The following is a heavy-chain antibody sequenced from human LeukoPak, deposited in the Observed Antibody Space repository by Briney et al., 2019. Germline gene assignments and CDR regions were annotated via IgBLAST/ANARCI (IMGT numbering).Heavy chain of an antibody. Sequence: RGESPKISCKGSGYSFTSYWIGGLRQMPGKGLEWMGIIYPGDSDTSYSPSFQGQVTISADKSISNSFLQLSTLKASDTAMYYCARQGRTNWHYYPPSLDYWGQGTLVTVSS. CDR2: IYPGDSDT. V-gene: IGHV5-51*01. CDR1: GYSFTSYW. D-gene: IGHD1-7*01. CDR3: ARQGRTNWHYYPPSLDY. J-gene: IGHJ4*02.